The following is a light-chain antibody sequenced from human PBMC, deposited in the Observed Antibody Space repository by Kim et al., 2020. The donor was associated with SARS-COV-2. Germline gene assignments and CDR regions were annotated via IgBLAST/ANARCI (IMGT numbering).Light chain of an antibody. J-gene: IGLJ2*01. CDR1: KLEDKY. CDR3: QTWDSSSVI. Sequence: VSPGQKASITCSGDKLEDKYGCWYQQKAGQSPVLLIYQDTKWPSGIPERFSGSNSGNTATLTISGTQAMDEADYYCQTWDSSSVIFGGGTQLTVL. V-gene: IGLV3-1*01. CDR2: QDT.